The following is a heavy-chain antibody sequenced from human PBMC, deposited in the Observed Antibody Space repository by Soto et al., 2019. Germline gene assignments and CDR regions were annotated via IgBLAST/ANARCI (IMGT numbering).Heavy chain of an antibody. CDR1: GFTFSDYY. V-gene: IGHV3-11*06. Sequence: GGSLRFSCAASGFTFSDYYMSWIRQAPGKGLEWVSYISSSSSYTNYADSVKGRFTISRDNAKNSLYLQMNSLRAEDTAVYYCARWGPYYYDSSGYSDYWGQGTLVTVSS. CDR2: ISSSSSYT. CDR3: ARWGPYYYDSSGYSDY. D-gene: IGHD3-22*01. J-gene: IGHJ4*02.